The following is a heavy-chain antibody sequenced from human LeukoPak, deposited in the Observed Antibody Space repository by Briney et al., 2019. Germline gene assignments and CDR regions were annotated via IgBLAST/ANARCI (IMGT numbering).Heavy chain of an antibody. Sequence: SETLSLTCTVSGGSISSGDYYWGWILQPPGKGLEWFVYIYYSGSTYSDPSLKSRVTISVDTSKNQFSLKLSSVTAADTAVYYCARSGGSGSPSYFDYWGQGTLVTVSS. D-gene: IGHD3-10*01. CDR2: IYYSGST. J-gene: IGHJ4*02. CDR3: ARSGGSGSPSYFDY. V-gene: IGHV4-30-4*01. CDR1: GGSISSGDYY.